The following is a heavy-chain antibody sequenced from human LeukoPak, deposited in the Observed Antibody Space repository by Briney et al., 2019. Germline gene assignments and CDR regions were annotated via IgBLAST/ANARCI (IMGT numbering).Heavy chain of an antibody. CDR1: GFTFSGYY. J-gene: IGHJ4*02. D-gene: IGHD3-10*01. CDR2: ISSSGSTI. Sequence: PGGSLRLSCAASGFTFSGYYMSWIRQAPGKGLEWVSYISSSGSTIYYADSVKGRFTISRDNSKNTLYLQMNSLRAEDTAVYYCTTSWPKVREGDQWGQGTLVTVSS. CDR3: TTSWPKVREGDQ. V-gene: IGHV3-11*01.